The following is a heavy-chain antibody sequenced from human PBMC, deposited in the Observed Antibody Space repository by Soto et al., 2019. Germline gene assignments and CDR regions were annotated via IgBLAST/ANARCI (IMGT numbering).Heavy chain of an antibody. CDR3: AINEGTDGSKFAY. CDR1: GGTVSTYD. J-gene: IGHJ4*02. Sequence: QVQLVQSGAEVKKPGSSVKVSCKASGGTVSTYDICWVRQAPGQGLEWMGGIIPLFGTANYAQKFQGRATIIADESTRTAYMELRRLRSEATAVYYCAINEGTDGSKFAYWGQGTLVTVSS. D-gene: IGHD1-1*01. CDR2: IIPLFGTA. V-gene: IGHV1-69*01.